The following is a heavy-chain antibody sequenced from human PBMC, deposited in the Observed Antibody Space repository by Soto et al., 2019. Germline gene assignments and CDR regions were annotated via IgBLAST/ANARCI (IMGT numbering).Heavy chain of an antibody. D-gene: IGHD6-19*01. Sequence: ASVKPSCKASGYRFTGYYMHWVRQAPGQGLEWMGWINANSGDTNYAQKLQGRVTMTTDTSTSTAYMELRSLRSDDTAVYYCARDTAVAGTHWFDPWGQGTPVTVSS. CDR2: INANSGDT. CDR1: GYRFTGYY. J-gene: IGHJ5*02. V-gene: IGHV1-18*04. CDR3: ARDTAVAGTHWFDP.